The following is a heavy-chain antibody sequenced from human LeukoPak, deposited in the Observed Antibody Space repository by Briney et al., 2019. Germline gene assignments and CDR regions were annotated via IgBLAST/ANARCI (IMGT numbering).Heavy chain of an antibody. J-gene: IGHJ4*02. D-gene: IGHD1-26*01. V-gene: IGHV1-2*02. CDR1: GYTFTGYY. CDR3: ARAKYSGGKHVNFDY. CDR2: INPNSGGT. Sequence: ASVKVSCKASGYTFTGYYMHWVRQAPGQGLEWMGWINPNSGGTNYAQKFQGRVTMTRDTSISTAYMELSRLRSDDTAVYYCARAKYSGGKHVNFDYWGQGTLVTVSS.